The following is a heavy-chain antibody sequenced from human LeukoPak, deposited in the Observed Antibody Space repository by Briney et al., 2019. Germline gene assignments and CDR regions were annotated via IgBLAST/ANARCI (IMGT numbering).Heavy chain of an antibody. V-gene: IGHV3-21*01. CDR1: GFTFSTNS. CDR2: ISSSSSYI. Sequence: GGSLRLSCAASGFTFSTNSMNWVRQAPGKGLEWVSSISSSSSYIYYADSVKGRFTISRDNAKNSLYLQMNSLRAEDTAVYYCARVAVAGTGDAFDIWGQGTMVTVSS. D-gene: IGHD6-19*01. J-gene: IGHJ3*02. CDR3: ARVAVAGTGDAFDI.